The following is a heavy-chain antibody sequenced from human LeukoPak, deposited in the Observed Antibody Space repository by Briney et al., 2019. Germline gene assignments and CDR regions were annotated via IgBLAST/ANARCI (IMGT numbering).Heavy chain of an antibody. Sequence: GVSLRLSCAASGFTFSSYGMHWVRQAPGKGLEWVAFIRYDGSNKYYADSVKGRFTISRDNSKNTLYLQMNSLRAEDTAVYYCARWPSGGVTIFGVVGDWYFDLWGRGTLVTVSS. J-gene: IGHJ2*01. V-gene: IGHV3-30*02. CDR3: ARWPSGGVTIFGVVGDWYFDL. CDR2: IRYDGSNK. D-gene: IGHD3-3*01. CDR1: GFTFSSYG.